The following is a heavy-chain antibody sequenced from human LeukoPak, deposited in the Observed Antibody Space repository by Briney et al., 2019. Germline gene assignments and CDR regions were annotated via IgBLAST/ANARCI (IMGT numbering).Heavy chain of an antibody. J-gene: IGHJ4*02. CDR2: IWYDGSNE. CDR3: ARARNNYGSSGYSALDY. V-gene: IGHV3-33*01. D-gene: IGHD3-22*01. CDR1: GLMFSSHG. Sequence: GGSLRLSCAASSGLMFSSHGMHLVRQAPGKGLEWVAVIWYDGSNEYYADSVKGRFTISRDNSKNTLYLQMNSLRAEDTAVYYCARARNNYGSSGYSALDYWGQGTLVTVSS.